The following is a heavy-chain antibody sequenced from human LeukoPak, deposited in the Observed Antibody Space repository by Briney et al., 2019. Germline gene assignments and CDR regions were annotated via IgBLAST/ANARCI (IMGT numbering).Heavy chain of an antibody. CDR3: AKSAYYDSSGFYREYYFDH. CDR1: GGSISSSN. Sequence: GTLSLTCAVSGGSISSSNWWSWVRQAPGKGLEWVSSISGGGGSTYYADSVKGRFTISRDNSKNTLFLQMSSLTAGDTAVYYCAKSAYYDSSGFYREYYFDHWGQGTLVTVSS. V-gene: IGHV3-23*01. D-gene: IGHD3-22*01. CDR2: ISGGGGST. J-gene: IGHJ4*02.